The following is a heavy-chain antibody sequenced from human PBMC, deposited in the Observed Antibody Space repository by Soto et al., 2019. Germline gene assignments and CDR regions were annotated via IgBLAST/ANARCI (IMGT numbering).Heavy chain of an antibody. D-gene: IGHD6-13*01. CDR2: IDPSDSYT. Sequence: GESLKISCKGSGYSFTSYWISWVRQMPGKGLEWMGRIDPSDSYTNYSPSFQGHVTISADKSISTAYLQWSSLKASDTAMYYCARFQAAAADNDLNSDSWRHGTLGTVSS. J-gene: IGHJ5*01. CDR1: GYSFTSYW. CDR3: ARFQAAAADNDLNSDS. V-gene: IGHV5-10-1*01.